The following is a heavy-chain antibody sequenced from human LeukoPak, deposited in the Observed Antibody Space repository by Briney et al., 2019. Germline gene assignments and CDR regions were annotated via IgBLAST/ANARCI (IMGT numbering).Heavy chain of an antibody. CDR2: INHSGST. CDR1: GGSFSGYY. CDR3: ARSYGSGSYFDY. Sequence: SETLSLTCAVYGGSFSGYYWSWIRQPPGKGLEWIGEINHSGSTYYNPSLKSRVTISVDRSKNQFSLKLSSVTAADTAVYYCARSYGSGSYFDYWGQGTLVTVSS. V-gene: IGHV4-34*01. J-gene: IGHJ4*02. D-gene: IGHD3-10*01.